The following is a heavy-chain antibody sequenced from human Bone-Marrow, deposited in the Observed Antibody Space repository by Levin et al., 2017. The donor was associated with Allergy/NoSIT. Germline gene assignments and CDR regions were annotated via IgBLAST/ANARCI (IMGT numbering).Heavy chain of an antibody. V-gene: IGHV3-15*01. CDR1: GFTFSNAW. CDR3: TTDDYYDSSGYKAAFDC. D-gene: IGHD3-22*01. CDR2: IKGKNDGGTT. Sequence: PGGSLRLSCAASGFTFSNAWMSWVRQAPGKGLEWVGRIKGKNDGGTTDYAPPVKGRFTISRDDSKNTLYLQMNSPKIEDTAVYYCTTDDYYDSSGYKAAFDCWGQGTVATVSS. J-gene: IGHJ4*02.